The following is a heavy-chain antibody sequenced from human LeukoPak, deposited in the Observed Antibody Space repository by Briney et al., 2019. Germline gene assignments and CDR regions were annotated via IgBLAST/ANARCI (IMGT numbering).Heavy chain of an antibody. D-gene: IGHD3-22*01. V-gene: IGHV3-48*03. CDR1: GFTFSSYE. CDR3: ARGYYYDSSAYPGDY. CDR2: ISSSGSTI. Sequence: GGSLRLSCAASGFTFSSYEMNWVRQAPGKGLEWVSYISSSGSTIYYADSVKGRFTISRDNAKNSLYLQMNSLRAEDTALYYCARGYYYDSSAYPGDYWGQGTLVTVSS. J-gene: IGHJ4*02.